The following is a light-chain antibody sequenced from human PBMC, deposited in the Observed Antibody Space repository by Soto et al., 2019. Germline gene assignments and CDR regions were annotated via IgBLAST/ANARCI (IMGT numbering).Light chain of an antibody. J-gene: IGLJ1*01. CDR3: CSSAPESTYV. CDR1: SSDVGGYDY. V-gene: IGLV2-23*01. CDR2: KGT. Sequence: QSVLTQPASVSGSPGQSITISCTGTSSDVGGYDYVSWYQQHPHKAPQVIIYKGTQRPSGVSNRFSGPTSGNAASLTISGLQADDEADYFCCSSAPESTYVFGNGTKVTVL.